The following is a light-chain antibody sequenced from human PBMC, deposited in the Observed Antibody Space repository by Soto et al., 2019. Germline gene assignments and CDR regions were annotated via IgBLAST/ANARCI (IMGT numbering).Light chain of an antibody. V-gene: IGLV2-18*02. J-gene: IGLJ2*01. CDR3: SSYTSSSTYVV. Sequence: QSALTQPPSVSGSPGQSVTISCTGTSSDVGNYNRVSWYQQPPGTAPKLMIYEVSNRPSGVPDRFSGSKSGNTASLTISGLQAEDEADYSCSSYTSSSTYVVFGGGTKLTVL. CDR1: SSDVGNYNR. CDR2: EVS.